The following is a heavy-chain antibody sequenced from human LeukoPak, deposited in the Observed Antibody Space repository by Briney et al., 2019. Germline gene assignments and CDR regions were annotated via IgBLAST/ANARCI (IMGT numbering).Heavy chain of an antibody. J-gene: IGHJ4*02. Sequence: GASVKVSCKASGGTFSSYAISWVRQAPGQGLEWMGRIIPILGIANYAQKFQGRVTITADKSTSTAYMELSSLRSEDTAVYYCTTDAGYSSKWYNYWGQGTLVTVSS. V-gene: IGHV1-69*04. CDR3: TTDAGYSSKWYNY. CDR2: IIPILGIA. CDR1: GGTFSSYA. D-gene: IGHD2-2*01.